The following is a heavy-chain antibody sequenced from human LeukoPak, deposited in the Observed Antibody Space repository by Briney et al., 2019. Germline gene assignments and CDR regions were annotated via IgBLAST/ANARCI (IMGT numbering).Heavy chain of an antibody. V-gene: IGHV4-34*01. CDR2: INHSASA. Sequence: PSETLSLTCAVYGGSFSGYYWSWIRQPPGKGLEWIGEINHSASANYNPSLKSRVTMSVDTSKNQFSLKLTSVTAADTAVYYCARPQDLDETRTYYLGYWGQGMQVAVSS. CDR3: ARPQDLDETRTYYLGY. J-gene: IGHJ4*02. D-gene: IGHD3-22*01. CDR1: GGSFSGYY.